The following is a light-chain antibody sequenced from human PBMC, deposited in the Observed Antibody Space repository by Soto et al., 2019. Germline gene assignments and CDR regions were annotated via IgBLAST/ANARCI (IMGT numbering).Light chain of an antibody. CDR1: SSDVGGYKY. CDR2: DVT. J-gene: IGLJ1*01. V-gene: IGLV2-14*01. Sequence: QSALTQPASVSGSPGQSITISCTGTSSDVGGYKYVSWYQQHPGKAPKLMLYDVTNRPSGVSNRFYGSKSGNTASLTISGLQAEDEADYYCSSYTSSSTYVFGTGTKLTVL. CDR3: SSYTSSSTYV.